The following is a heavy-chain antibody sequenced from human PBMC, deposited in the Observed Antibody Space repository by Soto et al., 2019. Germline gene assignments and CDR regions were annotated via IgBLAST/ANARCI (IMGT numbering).Heavy chain of an antibody. CDR1: GYTFTGYY. Sequence: QVQLVQSGAEVKKPGASVKVSCKASGYTFTGYYMHWVRQAPGQGLEWMGIINPSGGSTSYAQKFQGRVTMTRDTSTSTVYMELSSLRSEDTAVYYSARGEDLGAMVTGFDYWGQGTLVTVSS. V-gene: IGHV1-46*01. J-gene: IGHJ4*02. CDR2: INPSGGST. CDR3: ARGEDLGAMVTGFDY. D-gene: IGHD5-18*01.